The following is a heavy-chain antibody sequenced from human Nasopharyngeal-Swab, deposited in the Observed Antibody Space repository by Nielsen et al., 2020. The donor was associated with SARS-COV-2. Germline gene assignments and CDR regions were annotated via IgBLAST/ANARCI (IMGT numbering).Heavy chain of an antibody. CDR2: ISVYNGNT. CDR1: GYTFTNYA. V-gene: IGHV1-18*01. D-gene: IGHD2/OR15-2a*01. CDR3: ATGSWYYLEYFHH. Sequence: ASVKVSCKASGYTFTNYALSWVRQAPGQGLEWMGWISVYNGNTNYAQKLQGRVTMTTDISTSTAYLELRSLRSDDTAVYYCATGSWYYLEYFHHWGQGTLVTVSS. J-gene: IGHJ1*01.